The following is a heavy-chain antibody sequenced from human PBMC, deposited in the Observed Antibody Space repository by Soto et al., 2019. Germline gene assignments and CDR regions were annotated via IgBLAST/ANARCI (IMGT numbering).Heavy chain of an antibody. CDR1: GFTFSSYG. Sequence: QVQLVESGGGVVQPGRSLRLSCAASGFTFSSYGMHWVRQAPGKGLEWVAVIWYDGSNKYYADSVKGRFTISRDNSKNTLYLRMNSLRAEDTAVYYCARVRGYVGAIAVAGYFDYWGQGTLVTVSS. J-gene: IGHJ4*02. D-gene: IGHD6-19*01. V-gene: IGHV3-33*01. CDR3: ARVRGYVGAIAVAGYFDY. CDR2: IWYDGSNK.